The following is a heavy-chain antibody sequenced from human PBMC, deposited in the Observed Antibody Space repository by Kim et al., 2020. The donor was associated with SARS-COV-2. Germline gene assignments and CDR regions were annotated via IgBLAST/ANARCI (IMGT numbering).Heavy chain of an antibody. Sequence: DAVKGLCTITRENSKKTLYLQMNSLRAEDTGVYYCAKEGQWPLDYGMDVWGQGTTVTVSS. D-gene: IGHD6-19*01. V-gene: IGHV3-30*02. J-gene: IGHJ6*02. CDR3: AKEGQWPLDYGMDV.